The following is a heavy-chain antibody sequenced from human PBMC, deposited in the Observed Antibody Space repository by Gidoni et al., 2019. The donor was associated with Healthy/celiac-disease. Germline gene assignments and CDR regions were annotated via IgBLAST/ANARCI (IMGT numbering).Heavy chain of an antibody. V-gene: IGHV4-39*01. D-gene: IGHD6-19*01. Sequence: QLQLQESGPGLVKPSETLSLTCTVSGGSISSSSYYWGWIRQPPGKGLEWIGSIYYSGSTYYNPSLKSRVTISVDTSKNQFSLKLSSVTAADTAVYYCARNLAVAGTQFDYWGQGTLVTVSS. CDR3: ARNLAVAGTQFDY. CDR1: GGSISSSSYY. J-gene: IGHJ4*02. CDR2: IYYSGST.